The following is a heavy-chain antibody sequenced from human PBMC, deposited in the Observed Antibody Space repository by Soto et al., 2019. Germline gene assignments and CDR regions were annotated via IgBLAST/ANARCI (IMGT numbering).Heavy chain of an antibody. J-gene: IGHJ3*02. CDR3: ANSYYDFWSGYWGAFDI. D-gene: IGHD3-3*01. Sequence: GESLKISSKGFGYSFTSYWIGWVSQMTGKGLEWMGIIYPGDSDTRYSPSFQGQVTISADKSISTAYLQWSSLKASDTAMYYCANSYYDFWSGYWGAFDIWGQGTMVTVS. CDR2: IYPGDSDT. CDR1: GYSFTSYW. V-gene: IGHV5-51*01.